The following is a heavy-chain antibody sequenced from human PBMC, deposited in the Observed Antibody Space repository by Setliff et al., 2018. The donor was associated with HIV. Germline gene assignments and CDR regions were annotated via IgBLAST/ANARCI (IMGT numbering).Heavy chain of an antibody. V-gene: IGHV3-11*05. CDR3: ARARVVEGYYYYYYVDV. CDR1: GFTFSDYY. J-gene: IGHJ6*03. D-gene: IGHD2-15*01. CDR2: ISSSSSYT. Sequence: GGSLRLSCAASGFTFSDYYMSWIRQAPGKGLEWVSYISSSSSYTNYADSVKGRFTISRDNAKNSLYLQMNSLRDEDTAVYYCARARVVEGYYYYYYVDVWGKGTTVTVSS.